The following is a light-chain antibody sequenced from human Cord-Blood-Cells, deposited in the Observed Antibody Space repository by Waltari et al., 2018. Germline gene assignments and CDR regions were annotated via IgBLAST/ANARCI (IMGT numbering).Light chain of an antibody. V-gene: IGLV3-1*01. CDR1: ILGDKY. J-gene: IGLJ2*01. Sequence: SYELTQPPSVSLSPGQTASLTCSGAILGDKYACWYQQKPGQSPVLGFYQDSKRASGIPMQVSGTKAGDTATRTSSRTQGMDDADYYCHAWDSNTVVFGGQTKLTDL. CDR2: QDS. CDR3: HAWDSNTVV.